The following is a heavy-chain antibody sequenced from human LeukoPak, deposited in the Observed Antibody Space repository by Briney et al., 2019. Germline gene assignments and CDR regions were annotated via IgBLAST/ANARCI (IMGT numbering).Heavy chain of an antibody. J-gene: IGHJ4*02. Sequence: HPGGSLRLSCAASGFTFSSYAMHWVRQAPGKGLEWVAVISYDGSNKYYADSVKGRFTISRDNSKNTLYLQMNSLRAEDTAVYYCARLDDYYDSSGLDYWGQGTLVTVSS. CDR1: GFTFSSYA. CDR3: ARLDDYYDSSGLDY. CDR2: ISYDGSNK. D-gene: IGHD3-22*01. V-gene: IGHV3-30-3*01.